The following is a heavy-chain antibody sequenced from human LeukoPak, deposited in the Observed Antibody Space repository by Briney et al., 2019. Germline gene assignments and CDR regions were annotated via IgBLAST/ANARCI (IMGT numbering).Heavy chain of an antibody. Sequence: SETLSLTCTVSGGSISSGGYYWSWIRQPPGKGLEWIGHIYHSGSTYYNPSLKSRVTISVDRSKNQFSLKLSSVTAADTAVYYCASLHFSRGYSYGTWGQGTLVTVSS. CDR3: ASLHFSRGYSYGT. CDR2: IYHSGST. CDR1: GGSISSGGYY. D-gene: IGHD5-18*01. J-gene: IGHJ5*02. V-gene: IGHV4-30-2*01.